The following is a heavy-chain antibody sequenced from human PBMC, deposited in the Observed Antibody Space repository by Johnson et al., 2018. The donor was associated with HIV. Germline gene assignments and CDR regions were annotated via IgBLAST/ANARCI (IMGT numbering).Heavy chain of an antibody. CDR2: SNSDGSRT. D-gene: IGHD3-10*01. CDR3: ARDSLVGGPPQVDAFDI. CDR1: GFIVRSNY. J-gene: IGHJ3*02. V-gene: IGHV3-74*01. Sequence: VQLVESGGGLVQPGGSLRLSCAASGFIVRSNYMNWVRQVPGKGLVWVSRSNSDGSRTTYADSVKGRFTISRDNSKNTLYLQMNSLRAEDTAVYYCARDSLVGGPPQVDAFDIWGQGTMVTVSS.